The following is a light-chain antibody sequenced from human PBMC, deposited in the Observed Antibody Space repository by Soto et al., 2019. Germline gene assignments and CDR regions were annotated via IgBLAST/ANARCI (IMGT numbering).Light chain of an antibody. V-gene: IGLV2-14*03. CDR3: SSYTTSGV. J-gene: IGLJ1*01. Sequence: QSALTQPASVSGSPGQSITISCTGTSIDVGDSNYVSWYQHHPGKAPKLMIYDVSNRPSGVSNRFSGSKSGNTASLTISGLQAEDEADYYCSSYTTSGVFGTGTKVTVL. CDR1: SIDVGDSNY. CDR2: DVS.